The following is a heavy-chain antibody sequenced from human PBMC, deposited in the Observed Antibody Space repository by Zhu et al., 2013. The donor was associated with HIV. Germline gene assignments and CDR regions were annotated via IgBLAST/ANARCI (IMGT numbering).Heavy chain of an antibody. CDR2: IIPIFGTA. J-gene: IGHJ4*02. Sequence: QVQLVQSGAEVKKPGSSVKVSCKASGGTFSSYAISWVRQAPGQGLEWMGGIIPIFGTANYAQKFQGRVTITADESTSTAYMELSSLRSEDTAVYYCAREGVRYGDYFADYWGQGTLVTVSS. V-gene: IGHV1-69*01. CDR1: GGTFSSYA. D-gene: IGHD4-17*01. CDR3: AREGVRYGDYFADY.